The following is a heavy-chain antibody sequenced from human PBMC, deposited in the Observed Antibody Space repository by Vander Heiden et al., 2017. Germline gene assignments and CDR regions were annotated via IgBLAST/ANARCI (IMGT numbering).Heavy chain of an antibody. CDR1: GFTFSSYA. CDR3: AKDRGPYYYGSGNYFN. CDR2: ISGSDTGT. V-gene: IGHV3-23*01. Sequence: EVQLLESGGGLVQPGGSLRPSCSASGFTFSSYAMGWVRQAPGKGLEWVSAISGSDTGTYYPDSVKGRFTISRDNSKHTLYLQMNSLRAEDTAVYYCAKDRGPYYYGSGNYFNWGQGTLVTVSS. J-gene: IGHJ4*02. D-gene: IGHD3-10*01.